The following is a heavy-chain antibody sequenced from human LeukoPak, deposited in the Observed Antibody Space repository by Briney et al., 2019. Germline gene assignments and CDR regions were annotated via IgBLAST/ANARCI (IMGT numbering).Heavy chain of an antibody. D-gene: IGHD3-10*01. J-gene: IGHJ4*02. V-gene: IGHV1-2*02. CDR1: GYTFTDYY. Sequence: ALVKVSCKASGYTFTDYYIHWVRQAPGQGLEWMGWINPNSGGTNYAQRFQGRVTMTRDTSISTAYMALSRLRSDDTAVYYCAGVSGRDFDYWGQGTLVTVSS. CDR2: INPNSGGT. CDR3: AGVSGRDFDY.